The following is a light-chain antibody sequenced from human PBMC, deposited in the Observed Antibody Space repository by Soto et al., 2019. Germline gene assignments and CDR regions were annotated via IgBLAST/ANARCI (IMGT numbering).Light chain of an antibody. J-gene: IGLJ1*01. CDR1: NSDVGGYTY. CDR3: SSYAGNNNWV. Sequence: QSALTQPPSASGSPGQSVTISCTGTNSDVGGYTYVSWYQQHPGKAPKVMIYEVSKRPSGVPDRFSGSKSGNTASLTVSGLQAEDEADYHCSSYAGNNNWVFGTGTKVTVL. V-gene: IGLV2-8*01. CDR2: EVS.